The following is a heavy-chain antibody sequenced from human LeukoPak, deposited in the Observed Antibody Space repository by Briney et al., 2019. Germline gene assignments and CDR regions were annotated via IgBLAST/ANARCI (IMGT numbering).Heavy chain of an antibody. D-gene: IGHD6-19*01. J-gene: IGHJ4*02. CDR2: IYYSGST. CDR3: ARGYSSGLWYFDY. V-gene: IGHV4-59*01. Sequence: SETLSLTCTVSGGSISSYYWSWIRQPPGKGLEWIGHIYYSGSTNYNPSLKSRVTISVDTSKNQFSLKLSSVTAADTAVYYCARGYSSGLWYFDYWGQGTLVTVSS. CDR1: GGSISSYY.